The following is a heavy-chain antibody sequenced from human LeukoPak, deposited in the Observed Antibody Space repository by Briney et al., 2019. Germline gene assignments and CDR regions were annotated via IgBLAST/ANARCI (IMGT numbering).Heavy chain of an antibody. V-gene: IGHV1-69*13. D-gene: IGHD3-22*01. Sequence: GASVKVSCKASGGTFSSYAISWVRQAPGQGLEWMGGIIPIFGTANYAQKFQGRVTITADESTSTAYMELSSLRSEDTAVYYCARDSGYYQSGQHWFDPWGQGTLVTVSS. CDR2: IIPIFGTA. CDR3: ARDSGYYQSGQHWFDP. CDR1: GGTFSSYA. J-gene: IGHJ5*02.